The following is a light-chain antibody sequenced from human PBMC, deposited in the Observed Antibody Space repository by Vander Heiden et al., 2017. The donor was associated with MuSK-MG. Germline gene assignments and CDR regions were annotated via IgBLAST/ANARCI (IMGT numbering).Light chain of an antibody. J-gene: IGKJ2*01. CDR2: EGA. CDR3: QRYGTAPFT. Sequence: DIVLTQTPGTLSLSPGDRAPLSCRASQFVRNNYLAWYQQRPGQAPTFLILEGARRDSGTPDRFSGSGSGTDFTLTISVLDPDDLAVYYCQRYGTAPFTFGQGTKLEI. CDR1: QFVRNNY. V-gene: IGKV3-20*01.